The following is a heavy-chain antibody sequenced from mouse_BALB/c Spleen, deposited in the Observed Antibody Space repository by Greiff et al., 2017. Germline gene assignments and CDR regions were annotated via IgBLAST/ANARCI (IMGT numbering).Heavy chain of an antibody. CDR2: ISSGGST. D-gene: IGHD2-2*01. CDR3: ARRDGYDGFAY. J-gene: IGHJ3*01. CDR1: GFTFSSYA. V-gene: IGHV5-6-5*01. Sequence: DVKLVESGGGLVKPGGSLKLSCAASGFTFSSYAMSWVRQTPEKRLEWVASISSGGSTYYPDSVKGRFTISRDNARNILYLQMSSLRSEDTAMYYCARRDGYDGFAYWGQGTLVTVSA.